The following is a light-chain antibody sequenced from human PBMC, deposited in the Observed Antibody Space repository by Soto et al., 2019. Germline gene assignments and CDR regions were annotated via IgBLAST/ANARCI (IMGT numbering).Light chain of an antibody. Sequence: QSALTQPASVSGSPGQSITISCTGTSSDIGDYSYVSWYQQHPGKAPKLIIYEVTNRPSGVSDRFSGSKSGNTASLTISGLQVEAEAEYHCFSYTSSSSLPFVFGTGTKLTVL. CDR1: SSDIGDYSY. V-gene: IGLV2-14*01. J-gene: IGLJ1*01. CDR2: EVT. CDR3: FSYTSSSSLPFV.